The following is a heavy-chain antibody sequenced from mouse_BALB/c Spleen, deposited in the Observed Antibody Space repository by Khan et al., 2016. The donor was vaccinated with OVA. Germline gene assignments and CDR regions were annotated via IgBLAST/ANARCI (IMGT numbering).Heavy chain of an antibody. Sequence: QIQLVQSGPELKKPGETVKISCKASGYTFTNYGMNWVKQAPGKGLKWMGWINTNTGEPTYAEEFKGRFAFSLETSASTAYLQINNLKNEDTATYFCARLITTRFDYWGQGTTLTVSS. CDR2: INTNTGEP. V-gene: IGHV9-3*02. CDR1: GYTFTNYG. J-gene: IGHJ2*01. CDR3: ARLITTRFDY. D-gene: IGHD1-2*01.